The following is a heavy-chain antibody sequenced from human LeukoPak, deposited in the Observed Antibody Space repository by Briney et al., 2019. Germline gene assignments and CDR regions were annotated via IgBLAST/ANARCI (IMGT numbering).Heavy chain of an antibody. V-gene: IGHV4-59*01. CDR3: ARALTGAFDY. J-gene: IGHJ4*02. D-gene: IGHD3-9*01. Sequence: SETLSLTCAVYGGSFSGYYWSWIRQPPGKGLEWIGYIYYSGSTNYNPSLKSRVTISVDTSKNQFSLKLSSVTAADTAVYYCARALTGAFDYWGQGTLVTVSS. CDR2: IYYSGST. CDR1: GGSFSGYY.